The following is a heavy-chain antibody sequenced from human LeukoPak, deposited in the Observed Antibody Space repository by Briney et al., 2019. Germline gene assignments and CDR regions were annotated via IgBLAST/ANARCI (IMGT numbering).Heavy chain of an antibody. V-gene: IGHV4-30-4*01. D-gene: IGHD4-23*01. CDR2: IYYSGST. Sequence: SETLSLTCTVSGGSISSGDYYWSWIRQPPGKGLEWIGYIYYSGSTYYNPSLKSRVTISADTSKNQFSLKLSSVTAADTAVYYCASDYGGNPEYFQHWGQGTLVTVSS. J-gene: IGHJ1*01. CDR3: ASDYGGNPEYFQH. CDR1: GGSISSGDYY.